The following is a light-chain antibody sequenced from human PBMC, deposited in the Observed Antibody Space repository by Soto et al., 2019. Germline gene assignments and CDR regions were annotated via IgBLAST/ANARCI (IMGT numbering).Light chain of an antibody. J-gene: IGKJ5*01. CDR2: EAS. CDR3: QQRYDWPST. CDR1: QSISTY. V-gene: IGKV3-11*01. Sequence: EIVLTQSPATLSLSPGERATLSCRASQSISTYFAWFQQKPGQAPRLLIYEASTRATGIPARFSGSGSGTDFTLTISSLEPEDFAVYFCQQRYDWPSTFGQGTRLEIK.